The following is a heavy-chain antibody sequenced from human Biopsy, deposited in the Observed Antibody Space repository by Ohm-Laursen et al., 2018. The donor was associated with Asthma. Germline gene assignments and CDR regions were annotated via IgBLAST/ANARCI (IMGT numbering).Heavy chain of an antibody. J-gene: IGHJ4*02. V-gene: IGHV3-53*01. D-gene: IGHD3-22*01. Sequence: SLRLSCTASGFAVSRGHMFWVRQAPGKGLEWVSVIYSGGTPHTADSVRGRFTISRDYSKNTLYLQMHSLRAEDTAVYYCARGDSSNWSHYYFDYWGQGTLVTVSS. CDR3: ARGDSSNWSHYYFDY. CDR2: IYSGGTP. CDR1: GFAVSRGH.